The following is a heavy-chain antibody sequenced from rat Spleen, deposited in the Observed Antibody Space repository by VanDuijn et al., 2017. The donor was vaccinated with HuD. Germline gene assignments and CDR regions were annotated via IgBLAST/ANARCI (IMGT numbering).Heavy chain of an antibody. V-gene: IGHV5-31*01. D-gene: IGHD1-2*01. Sequence: EVQLVESGGGLVQPGRSLKLSCVASGFTFSRYWMYWVRQAPGKGLEWVSSISNDGGTTYYPDSVKGRFTISRDNAKSTLYLQMNSLRSEDTATYYCTSQGSCSYDYVIDAWGQGASVTVSS. CDR1: GFTFSRYW. J-gene: IGHJ4*01. CDR3: TSQGSCSYDYVIDA. CDR2: ISNDGGTT.